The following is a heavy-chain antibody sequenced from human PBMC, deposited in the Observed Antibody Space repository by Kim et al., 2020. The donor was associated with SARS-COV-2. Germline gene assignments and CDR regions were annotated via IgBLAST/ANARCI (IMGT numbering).Heavy chain of an antibody. V-gene: IGHV4-4*07. CDR2: VYSSGST. CDR3: AGGGLFPGYHYFMEV. CDR1: GGSINSYY. Sequence: SETLSLTCSVSGGSINSYYWSWIRQPAGKGLEWIGRVYSSGSTTYNASLESRLTMSVDTARSQVSVRLSSVTAADTAVYYCAGGGLFPGYHYFMEVWGKGTTVTVSS. J-gene: IGHJ6*03. D-gene: IGHD2-21*02.